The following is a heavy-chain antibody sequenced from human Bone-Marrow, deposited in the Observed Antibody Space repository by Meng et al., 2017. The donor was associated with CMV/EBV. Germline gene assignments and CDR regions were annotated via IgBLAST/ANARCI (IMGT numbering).Heavy chain of an antibody. CDR1: GFTFSGSA. CDR2: IRSKANSYAT. V-gene: IGHV3-73*01. Sequence: GESLKISCAASGFTFSGSAMHWVRQASGKGLEWVGCIRSKANSYATAYAASVKGRFTISRDDSKSIAYLQMNSLKTEDTAVYYCTRGSLGSGSCYWGQGTLVTVSS. D-gene: IGHD3-3*01. J-gene: IGHJ4*02. CDR3: TRGSLGSGSCY.